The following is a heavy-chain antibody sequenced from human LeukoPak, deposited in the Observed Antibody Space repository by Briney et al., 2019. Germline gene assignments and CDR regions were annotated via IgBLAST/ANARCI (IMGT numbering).Heavy chain of an antibody. J-gene: IGHJ4*02. CDR3: ARALAHCHNCLVR. V-gene: IGHV1-69*05. CDR2: IIPIFGTA. Sequence: SVKVSCKASGGTFSSYAISWVRQAPRQGLEWMGGIIPIFGTANYAQKFQGRVTITTDESTSTAYMELSSLRSEDTAVYYCARALAHCHNCLVRWGQGTLVTVSS. D-gene: IGHD1-20*01. CDR1: GGTFSSYA.